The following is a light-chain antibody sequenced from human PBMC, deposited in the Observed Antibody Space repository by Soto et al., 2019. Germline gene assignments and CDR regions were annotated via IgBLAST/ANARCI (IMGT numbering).Light chain of an antibody. CDR2: GNS. Sequence: QSALTQPPSVSGAPGQRVTISCTGSSSNIGAGYDVHWYQQLPGTAPKLIIYGNSNRPSGVSNRFSGSKSGNTASLTISGLQAEDEADYYCSSYTSSSTLYVFGTGTKVTVL. CDR3: SSYTSSSTLYV. J-gene: IGLJ1*01. V-gene: IGLV1-40*01. CDR1: SSNIGAGYD.